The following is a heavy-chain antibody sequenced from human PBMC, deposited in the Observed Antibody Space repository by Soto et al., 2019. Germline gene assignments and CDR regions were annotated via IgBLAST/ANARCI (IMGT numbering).Heavy chain of an antibody. V-gene: IGHV3-20*01. D-gene: IGHD2-2*01. CDR1: GFTFDDYG. Sequence: EVQLVESGRGVVRPGGSLRLSCAAAGFTFDDYGMSWVRQAPGKGLEWVSGINWNGGSTGYADSVKGRFTISRDNAKNSLYLQMNSLRAEDTALYHCAKISSTRNYYYYYMDVWGKGTTVTVSS. CDR2: INWNGGST. CDR3: AKISSTRNYYYYYMDV. J-gene: IGHJ6*03.